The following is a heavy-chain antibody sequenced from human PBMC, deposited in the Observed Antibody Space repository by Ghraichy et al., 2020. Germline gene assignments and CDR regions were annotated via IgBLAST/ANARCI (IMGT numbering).Heavy chain of an antibody. CDR3: ARERTRIAVAGNTLINFDY. Sequence: SVKVSCKASGGTFSSYAISWVRQAPGQGLEWMGRIIPILGIANYAQKFQGRVTITADKSTSTAYMELSSLRSEDTAVYYCARERTRIAVAGNTLINFDYWGQGTLVTVSS. CDR1: GGTFSSYA. CDR2: IIPILGIA. J-gene: IGHJ4*02. V-gene: IGHV1-69*04. D-gene: IGHD6-19*01.